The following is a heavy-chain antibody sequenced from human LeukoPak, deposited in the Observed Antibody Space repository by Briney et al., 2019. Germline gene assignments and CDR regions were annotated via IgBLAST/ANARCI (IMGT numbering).Heavy chain of an antibody. J-gene: IGHJ4*02. Sequence: PGGSLRLSCAASGFTFSSYAMHWVRQAPGKGLEWVAVISYDGSNKYYADSVKGRFTISRDNSKNTLYLQMNSLRAEDTAVYYCARGIGIGYSYGFDYWGQGTLVTVSS. V-gene: IGHV3-30-3*01. CDR1: GFTFSSYA. CDR3: ARGIGIGYSYGFDY. D-gene: IGHD5-18*01. CDR2: ISYDGSNK.